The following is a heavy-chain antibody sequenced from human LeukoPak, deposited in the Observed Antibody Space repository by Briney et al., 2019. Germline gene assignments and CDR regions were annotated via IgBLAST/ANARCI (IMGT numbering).Heavy chain of an antibody. CDR3: ARDRQYYDFWSGPDY. CDR2: ISAYNGNT. D-gene: IGHD3-3*01. J-gene: IGHJ4*02. Sequence: ASVKVSCKASGYTFTSYGISWVRQAPGQGLEWMRWISAYNGNTNYAQKLQGRVTMTTDTSTSTAYMELRSLRSDDTAVYYCARDRQYYDFWSGPDYWGQGTLVTVSS. CDR1: GYTFTSYG. V-gene: IGHV1-18*01.